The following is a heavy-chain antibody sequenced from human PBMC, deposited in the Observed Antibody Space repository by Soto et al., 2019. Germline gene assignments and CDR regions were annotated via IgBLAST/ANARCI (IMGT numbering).Heavy chain of an antibody. Sequence: SETLSLTCTVSGGSISSSSYYWGWIRQPPGKGLEWIGSIYYSGSTYYNPSLKSRVTISVDTSKNQFSLKLSSVTAADTAVYYCAAALYGLNWFDPWGQGTLVIVSS. CDR3: AAALYGLNWFDP. CDR1: GGSISSSSYY. J-gene: IGHJ5*02. D-gene: IGHD4-17*01. CDR2: IYYSGST. V-gene: IGHV4-39*01.